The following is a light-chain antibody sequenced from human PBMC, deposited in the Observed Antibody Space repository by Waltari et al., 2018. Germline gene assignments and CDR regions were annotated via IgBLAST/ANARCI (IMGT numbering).Light chain of an antibody. Sequence: IHMTQSPSSLSASVGDRVTIPCRASQNISRWLAWYQQKPEKAPKSLIYDASNLQTGVPSRFSGSGSVTHFTLTISNLQPEDFATYYCQHYSIYPISFGGGTKVE. V-gene: IGKV1D-16*01. CDR3: QHYSIYPIS. J-gene: IGKJ4*01. CDR1: QNISRW. CDR2: DAS.